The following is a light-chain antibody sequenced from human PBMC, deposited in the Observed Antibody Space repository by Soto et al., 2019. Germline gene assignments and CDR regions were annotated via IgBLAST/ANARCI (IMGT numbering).Light chain of an antibody. CDR2: GNS. V-gene: IGLV1-40*01. CDR1: SSNIGAGYD. CDR3: QCYVSSLSGPVV. Sequence: QSVLTQPPSVSGAPGQRVTISCTGSSSNIGAGYDVHWYQQLPGTAPKLLIYGNSNRPSGVPDRFSGSKSGTSASLAITGLQAEDEADYYCQCYVSSLSGPVVFGGGTKLTVL. J-gene: IGLJ2*01.